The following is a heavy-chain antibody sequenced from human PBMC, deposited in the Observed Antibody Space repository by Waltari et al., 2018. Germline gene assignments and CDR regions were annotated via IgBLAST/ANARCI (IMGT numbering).Heavy chain of an antibody. D-gene: IGHD5-12*01. V-gene: IGHV5-51*01. CDR2: IYPDDSET. CDR3: VRRSHQTVFRDSGRDYDIEY. Sequence: EVQLVQSGAQVKKPGESLKIACKTSRYNFPTYWVAMVRQMPGKGLEWVGLIYPDDSETRYSPSFQGQVTISVDKSITTAYLQWTSLKASDTAVYYCVRRSHQTVFRDSGRDYDIEYWGQGTLVTVSS. J-gene: IGHJ4*02. CDR1: RYNFPTYW.